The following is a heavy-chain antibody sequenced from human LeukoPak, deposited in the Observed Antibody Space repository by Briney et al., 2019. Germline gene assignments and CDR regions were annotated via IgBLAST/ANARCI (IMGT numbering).Heavy chain of an antibody. D-gene: IGHD3-22*01. J-gene: IGHJ4*02. Sequence: SETLSLTCAVYGGSFSGYYWSWIRQPPGKGLEWIGEINHSGSTNYNPSLKSRVTISVDTSKNQFSLKLSSVTAADTAVYHCARHHRYYYDSSGYYPDDYWGQGTLVTVSS. CDR2: INHSGST. CDR1: GGSFSGYY. CDR3: ARHHRYYYDSSGYYPDDY. V-gene: IGHV4-34*01.